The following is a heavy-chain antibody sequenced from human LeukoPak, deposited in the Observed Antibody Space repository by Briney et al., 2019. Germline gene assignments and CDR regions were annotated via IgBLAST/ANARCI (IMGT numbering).Heavy chain of an antibody. CDR1: GFTFSNYG. CDR2: LAHDGSVA. D-gene: IGHD6-19*01. V-gene: IGHV3-30*18. CDR3: AKEPTPYSSGWYFPDDH. J-gene: IGHJ5*02. Sequence: HAGGSLRLSCAASGFTFSNYGMHWVRQDPGKGLEWVAVLAHDGSVAYYADWVKGRFTISRDNSRNTLYLQMNSLRAEDTAVYYCAKEPTPYSSGWYFPDDHWGQGAPVTVSS.